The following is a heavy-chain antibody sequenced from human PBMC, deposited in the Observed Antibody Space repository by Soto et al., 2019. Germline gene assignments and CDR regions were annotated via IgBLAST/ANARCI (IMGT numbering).Heavy chain of an antibody. CDR3: ARDRSIAVALLVDY. J-gene: IGHJ4*02. V-gene: IGHV1-18*01. CDR2: ISAYNGNT. Sequence: ASVKVSCKASGYTFTSYGISWVRQAPGQGLEWMGWISAYNGNTNYAQKLQGRVTMTADTSTSTAYMELRSLRSDDTAVYYCARDRSIAVALLVDYWGQGTLVTVSS. D-gene: IGHD6-19*01. CDR1: GYTFTSYG.